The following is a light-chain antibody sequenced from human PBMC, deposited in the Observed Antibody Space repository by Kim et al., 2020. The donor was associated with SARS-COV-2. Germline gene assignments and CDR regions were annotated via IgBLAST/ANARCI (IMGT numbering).Light chain of an antibody. CDR1: QSVLYNSNNKNY. CDR3: QQYYSTPYT. V-gene: IGKV4-1*01. Sequence: DIVMTQSPDSLAVSLGERATINCKSSQSVLYNSNNKNYLAWYQQKPGQPPKLFIYWASIRESGVPDRFSGSGSGTDFTLTISSLQAEDVAVCYCQQYYSTPYTFGQGTKLEI. CDR2: WAS. J-gene: IGKJ2*01.